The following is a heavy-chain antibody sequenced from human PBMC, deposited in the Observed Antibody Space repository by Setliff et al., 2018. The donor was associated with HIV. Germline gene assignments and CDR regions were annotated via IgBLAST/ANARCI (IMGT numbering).Heavy chain of an antibody. Sequence: PGGSLRLSCAASGFTFSSYSMNWVRQAPGKGLEWVATIKQDESEMQYVDSLKGRLTISRDNARNSLYLQMNSLRVEDTAVYYCARDSGSTWYASSRSDYWGQGTLVTVSS. CDR2: IKQDESEM. V-gene: IGHV3-7*03. CDR3: ARDSGSTWYASSRSDY. CDR1: GFTFSSYS. J-gene: IGHJ4*02. D-gene: IGHD6-13*01.